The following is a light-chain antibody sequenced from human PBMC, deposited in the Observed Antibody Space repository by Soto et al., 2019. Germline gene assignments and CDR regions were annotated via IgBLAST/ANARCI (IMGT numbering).Light chain of an antibody. CDR1: KSNIGSNE. Sequence: QSALTQPPSASGTPGQRVTISCSGSKSNIGSNEVYWYQQLPGATPKLLIYSTRDRASGVPDRFSGSKSGTSASLEISGVQSGDEADYYCAAWDDSLNGHYVFGTGTKVTVL. V-gene: IGLV1-44*01. CDR3: AAWDDSLNGHYV. CDR2: STR. J-gene: IGLJ1*01.